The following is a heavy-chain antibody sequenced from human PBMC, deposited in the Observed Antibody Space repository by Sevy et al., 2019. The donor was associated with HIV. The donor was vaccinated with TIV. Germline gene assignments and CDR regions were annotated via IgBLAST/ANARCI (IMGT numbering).Heavy chain of an antibody. CDR2: IWSDSNNK. D-gene: IGHD6-19*01. V-gene: IGHV3-33*01. Sequence: GGSLRLSCEASGFTFSSYAIHWVRQAPGKGLEWVAVIWSDSNNKYYTDTVKGRLTISRDNAKNTLYLQRNSLRVDDKAVYYCARESGVGWFVDYWGQGTLVTVSS. J-gene: IGHJ4*02. CDR1: GFTFSSYA. CDR3: ARESGVGWFVDY.